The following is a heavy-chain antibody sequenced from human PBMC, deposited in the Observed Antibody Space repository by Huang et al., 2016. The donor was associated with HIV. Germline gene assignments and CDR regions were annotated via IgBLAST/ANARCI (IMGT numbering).Heavy chain of an antibody. CDR3: AKLPVYQDSDDF. CDR2: ISYDEGRK. Sequence: QVQLVESGGGVVQPGRSLRLSCAASGFTFRTYAMHWVRQAPGKGLEWVAVISYDEGRKYYADSVKGRFTISRDNSKSTLYLQMNSLRLEDTAVYYCAKLPVYQDSDDFWGQGTLVTVSS. V-gene: IGHV3-30*18. CDR1: GFTFRTYA. J-gene: IGHJ4*02. D-gene: IGHD1-26*01.